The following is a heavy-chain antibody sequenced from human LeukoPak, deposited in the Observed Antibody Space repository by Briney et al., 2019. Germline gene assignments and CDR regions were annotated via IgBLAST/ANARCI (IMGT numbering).Heavy chain of an antibody. CDR2: MNPNSGNT. V-gene: IGHV1-8*01. Sequence: WASVKVSCKASGYTFTSYDINWVRQATGQGLEWMGWMNPNSGNTGYAQKFQGGVTMTRNTSISTAYMELSSLRSEDTAVYYCARVGGYYYYYGMDVWGQGTTVTVSS. CDR3: ARVGGYYYYYGMDV. CDR1: GYTFTSYD. J-gene: IGHJ6*02.